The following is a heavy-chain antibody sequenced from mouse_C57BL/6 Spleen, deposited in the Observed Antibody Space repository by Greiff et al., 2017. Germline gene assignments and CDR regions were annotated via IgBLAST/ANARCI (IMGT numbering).Heavy chain of an antibody. J-gene: IGHJ3*01. CDR3: ARYGDGYPAWFAY. V-gene: IGHV1-53*01. CDR2: INPSNGGT. D-gene: IGHD2-3*01. Sequence: VQLQQPGTELVKPGASVKLSCKASGYTFTSYWMHWVKQRPGQGLEWIGNINPSNGGTNYNEKFKGKATLTVDKSSSTAYMQLSSLTSEDSAVYYCARYGDGYPAWFAYWSQGTLVTVSA. CDR1: GYTFTSYW.